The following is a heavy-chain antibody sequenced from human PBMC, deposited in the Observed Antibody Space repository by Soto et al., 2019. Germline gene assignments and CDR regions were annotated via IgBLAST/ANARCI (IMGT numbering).Heavy chain of an antibody. CDR1: GGTITYYY. D-gene: IGHD4-17*01. CDR3: VSVEGTPTVTGDYYYYAMDA. Sequence: SETLSLTCTVSGGTITYYYWAWIRQAPGVGLEWIGYVFESGSAKYNPSLKSRVTLTLDTSKNQLSLRLTSVTAADTAVYYCVSVEGTPTVTGDYYYYAMDAWGQGTTVTVSS. CDR2: VFESGSA. V-gene: IGHV4-59*01. J-gene: IGHJ6*02.